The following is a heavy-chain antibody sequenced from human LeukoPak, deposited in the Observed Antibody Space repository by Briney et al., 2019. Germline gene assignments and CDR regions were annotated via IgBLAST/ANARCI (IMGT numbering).Heavy chain of an antibody. Sequence: GGSLRLSCAASGFTFSGYEMNWVRQAPGKGLEWVSYISSSGSTIYYADSVKGRFTISRDNAKNSLYLQMNSLRAEDTAVYYCARDGMPADYYYYGMDVWGQGTTVTVSS. V-gene: IGHV3-48*03. CDR1: GFTFSGYE. J-gene: IGHJ6*02. CDR2: ISSSGSTI. CDR3: ARDGMPADYYYYGMDV. D-gene: IGHD6-25*01.